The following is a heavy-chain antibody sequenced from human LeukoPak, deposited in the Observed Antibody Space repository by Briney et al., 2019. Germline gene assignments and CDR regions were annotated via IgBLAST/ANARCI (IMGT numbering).Heavy chain of an antibody. CDR3: ARDTTLYYYDSSGPDY. CDR1: GFTFSDYR. J-gene: IGHJ4*02. Sequence: GGSLRLSCAASGFTFSDYRMMWVRQAPRKGLEWVSSISSISTSIYYADSVKGRFTTSRDNAKNSLFLQINSLRVEDTAVYYCARDTTLYYYDSSGPDYWGQGTLVTVSS. CDR2: ISSISTSI. D-gene: IGHD3-22*01. V-gene: IGHV3-48*01.